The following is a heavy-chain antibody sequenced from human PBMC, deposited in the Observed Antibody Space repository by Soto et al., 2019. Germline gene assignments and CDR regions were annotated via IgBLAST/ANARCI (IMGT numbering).Heavy chain of an antibody. V-gene: IGHV3-23*01. CDR1: GFTFSSCV. Sequence: EVHLLESGGGLVQPGESLRLSCGASGFTFSSCVMSWVRQAPGKGLEWVSCITDSGTGTYYADSVKGRFTISRDNSKNTMYLQMNNLRAEDTCVYYCAKGLINGRWYAADWGQGTLVTVSS. D-gene: IGHD6-13*01. CDR2: ITDSGTGT. J-gene: IGHJ4*02. CDR3: AKGLINGRWYAAD.